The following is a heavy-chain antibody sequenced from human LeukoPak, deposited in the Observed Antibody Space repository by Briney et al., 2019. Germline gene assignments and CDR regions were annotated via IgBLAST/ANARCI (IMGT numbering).Heavy chain of an antibody. J-gene: IGHJ4*02. Sequence: GSSVKVSCKASGGTFSSYAISWVRQAPGQGLEWMGGIIPIFGTANYAQKFQGRVTITADESTSTAYMELNSLRAEDTAVYYCASRCSSTSCTPIDYWGQGTLVTVFS. CDR1: GGTFSSYA. D-gene: IGHD2-2*01. CDR3: ASRCSSTSCTPIDY. V-gene: IGHV1-69*01. CDR2: IIPIFGTA.